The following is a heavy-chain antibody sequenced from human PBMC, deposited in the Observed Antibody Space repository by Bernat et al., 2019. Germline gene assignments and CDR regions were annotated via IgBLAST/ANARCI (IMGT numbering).Heavy chain of an antibody. V-gene: IGHV3-30*01. J-gene: IGHJ6*03. CDR2: ISYDGSNK. D-gene: IGHD3-3*01. Sequence: QVQLVESGGGVVQPGRSLRLSCAASGFTFSSYAMHWVRQAPGKGLEWVAVISYDGSNKYYADSVKGRFTISRDNSKNTLYLQMNSLRAEDTAVYYCARDRYDFWSGYNYMDVWGKGTTVTVSS. CDR3: ARDRYDFWSGYNYMDV. CDR1: GFTFSSYA.